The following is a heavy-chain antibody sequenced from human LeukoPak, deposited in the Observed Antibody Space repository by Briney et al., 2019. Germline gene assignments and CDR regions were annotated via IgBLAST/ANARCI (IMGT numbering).Heavy chain of an antibody. V-gene: IGHV3-72*01. Sequence: GGSLRLSCAASGFTFTDHHMDWVRQAPGKGLEWVGRGRKKANSYSTEYAASVKGRVTISRDESKNSLFLQLDSLKTEDTAVFFFGKIGAWLGGADGSDFWGQGRMVTVSS. CDR1: GFTFTDHH. J-gene: IGHJ3*01. D-gene: IGHD3-3*01. CDR2: GRKKANSYST. CDR3: GKIGAWLGGADGSDF.